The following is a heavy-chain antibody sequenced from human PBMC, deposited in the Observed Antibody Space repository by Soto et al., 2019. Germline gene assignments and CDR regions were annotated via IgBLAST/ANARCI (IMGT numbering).Heavy chain of an antibody. CDR2: IYPGDSDT. D-gene: IGHD3-22*01. CDR3: ARHSYDSSGYYWIDY. V-gene: IGHV5-51*01. Sequence: GESLKISCKGSGYSFTSYWIGWVRQMPGKGLEWMGIIYPGDSDTRDSPSFQGQVTISADKSISTAYLQWSSLKASDTAMYYCARHSYDSSGYYWIDYWGKGTLVTVSS. J-gene: IGHJ4*02. CDR1: GYSFTSYW.